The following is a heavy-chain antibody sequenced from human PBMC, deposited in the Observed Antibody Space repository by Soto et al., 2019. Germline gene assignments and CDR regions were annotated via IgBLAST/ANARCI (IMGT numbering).Heavy chain of an antibody. CDR3: ARGIVATTYYYYGMDV. D-gene: IGHD5-12*01. CDR2: IYYSGST. V-gene: IGHV4-31*02. CDR1: GGSISSGGYY. J-gene: IGHJ6*02. Sequence: SETLSLTCTVSGGSISSGGYYWSWIRQHPGKGLEWIGYIYYSGSTYYNPSLKSRVTISVDTSKNQFSLKLSSVTAADTAVYYCARGIVATTYYYYGMDVWGQGTTVTVSS.